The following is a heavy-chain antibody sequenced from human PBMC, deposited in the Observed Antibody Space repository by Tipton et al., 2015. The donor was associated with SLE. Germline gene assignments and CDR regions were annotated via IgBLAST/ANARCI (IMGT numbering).Heavy chain of an antibody. CDR1: GGSISSGGHY. D-gene: IGHD5-12*01. J-gene: IGHJ4*02. CDR2: IFHSGST. CDR3: TRLVGGYAL. V-gene: IGHV4-30-2*03. Sequence: TLSLTCVVSGGSISSGGHYWSWIRQHPGQGLEWIGTIFHSGSTYYSPPLEGRVTISGDTSKNQLSLRLTSLSAADTAVYYCTRLVGGYALWGQGTPVTVSS.